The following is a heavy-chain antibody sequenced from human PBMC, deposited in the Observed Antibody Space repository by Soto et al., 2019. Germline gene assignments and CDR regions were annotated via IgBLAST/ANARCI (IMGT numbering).Heavy chain of an antibody. V-gene: IGHV3-23*01. J-gene: IGHJ4*02. CDR2: FSGSGDST. CDR1: GFTFSNYA. CDR3: ARDAGELPVVTVGVFVF. Sequence: XGSLRLSCAAAGFTFSNYAMSWVRQAPGKGLDWVSAFSGSGDSTFYADSVKGRFTVSRDNSKKTLYLQLNSLRDEDTAVYYCARDAGELPVVTVGVFVFWGRGTLVTVSS. D-gene: IGHD3-22*01.